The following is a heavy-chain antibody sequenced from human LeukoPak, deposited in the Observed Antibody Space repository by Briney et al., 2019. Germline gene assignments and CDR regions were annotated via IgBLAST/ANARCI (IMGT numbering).Heavy chain of an antibody. CDR1: GYTFTSYD. Sequence: ASVKVSCKASGYTFTSYDINWVRQATGQGLEWMGWMNPNSGNTGYAQKFQGRVTITRNTSISTAYMELSSLRSEVTAVYYCARLKSQSSWYINWFDSWGQGTLVTVSS. CDR2: MNPNSGNT. D-gene: IGHD6-13*01. J-gene: IGHJ5*01. V-gene: IGHV1-8*03. CDR3: ARLKSQSSWYINWFDS.